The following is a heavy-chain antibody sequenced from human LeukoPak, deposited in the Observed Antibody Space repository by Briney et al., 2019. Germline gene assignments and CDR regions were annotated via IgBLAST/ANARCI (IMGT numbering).Heavy chain of an antibody. V-gene: IGHV5-51*01. D-gene: IGHD2-2*01. Sequence: GESLKISCKGSGYSFSSYWIGWVRQLPGKGLEWMGLIYPGDSDTRYSPSFQGQVTISADKSISTAYLQWSSLKASDTVMYYCARHHVGPATTDGFLDYWGQGTLVTVSS. J-gene: IGHJ4*02. CDR3: ARHHVGPATTDGFLDY. CDR1: GYSFSSYW. CDR2: IYPGDSDT.